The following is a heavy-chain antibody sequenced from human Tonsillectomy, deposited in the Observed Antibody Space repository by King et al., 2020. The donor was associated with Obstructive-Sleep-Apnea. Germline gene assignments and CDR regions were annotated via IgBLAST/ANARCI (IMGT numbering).Heavy chain of an antibody. CDR1: GFTLSSHS. J-gene: IGHJ6*02. Sequence: VQLVESGGGLVQPGGSLRLSCAASGFTLSSHSVNWVRQAPGKGLEWLSFLSSSGTTIYYAASVKGRFTVSRDSATNSLYLNMSSLRAEDTAVYLCAGDSLSWGPGGFGMDVWGQGTTVIVSS. CDR2: LSSSGTTI. CDR3: AGDSLSWGPGGFGMDV. V-gene: IGHV3-48*01. D-gene: IGHD3-16*01.